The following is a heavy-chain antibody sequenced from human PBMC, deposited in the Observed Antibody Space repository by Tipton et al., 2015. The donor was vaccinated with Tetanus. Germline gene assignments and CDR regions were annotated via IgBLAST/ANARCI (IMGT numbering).Heavy chain of an antibody. CDR2: ISSSGRNT. CDR1: GFAFRSYA. CDR3: AKDQLWLLGGNQ. Sequence: SLRLSCAASGFAFRSYAMSWIRQAPGKGLEWVSAISSSGRNTYYADSVKGRFTIARDNSNNTLHLQMNSLRVDDTAVYYCAKDQLWLLGGNQWGQGTLVTVSS. J-gene: IGHJ4*02. V-gene: IGHV3-23*01. D-gene: IGHD2-21*01.